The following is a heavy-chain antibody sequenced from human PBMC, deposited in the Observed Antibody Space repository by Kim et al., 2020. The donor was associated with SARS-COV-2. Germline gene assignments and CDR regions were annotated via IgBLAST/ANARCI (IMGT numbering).Heavy chain of an antibody. CDR3: ARDQVDYSGRVYGMDV. J-gene: IGHJ6*02. V-gene: IGHV1-69*13. CDR1: GGTFSSYA. Sequence: SVKVSCKASGGTFSSYAISWVRQAPGQGLEWMGGIIPIFGTANYAQKFQGRVTITADESTSTAYMELSSLRSEDTAVYYCARDQVDYSGRVYGMDVWGQGTTVTVSS. D-gene: IGHD1-26*01. CDR2: IIPIFGTA.